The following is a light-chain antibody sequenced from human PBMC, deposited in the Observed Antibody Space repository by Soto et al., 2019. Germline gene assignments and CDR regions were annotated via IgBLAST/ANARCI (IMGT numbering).Light chain of an antibody. CDR2: LEGSGTY. CDR1: SGHISYI. J-gene: IGLJ2*01. CDR3: ETWDSNTRV. Sequence: QLVLTQSSSASASLGSSVKLTCTLSSGHISYIIAWHQQQPGEAPRYLMKLEGSGTYNKGSGVPDRFSGSSSGADRYLTISNLQFEDEADYYCETWDSNTRVFGGGTQLTV. V-gene: IGLV4-60*02.